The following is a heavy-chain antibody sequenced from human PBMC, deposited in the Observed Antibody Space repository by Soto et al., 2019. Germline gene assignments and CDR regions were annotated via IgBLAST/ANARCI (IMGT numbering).Heavy chain of an antibody. Sequence: PGGSLRLSCAASGFTFSSYAMHWVRQAPGKGLEWVAVISYDGSNKYYADSVKGRFTISRDNSKNTLYLQMNSLRAEDTAVYYCATHEGYCISTSCLRYYGMDVWGQGTTVTVSS. CDR1: GFTFSSYA. V-gene: IGHV3-30-3*01. CDR3: ATHEGYCISTSCLRYYGMDV. CDR2: ISYDGSNK. J-gene: IGHJ6*02. D-gene: IGHD2-2*01.